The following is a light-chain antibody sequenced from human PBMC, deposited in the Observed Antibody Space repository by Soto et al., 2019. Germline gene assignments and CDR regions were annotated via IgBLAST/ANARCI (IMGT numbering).Light chain of an antibody. Sequence: DIQMTQSPSSLSASVGDRVTITCRASQSISSYLNWYQQKPGKAPKLLIYAASSLQSGVPSRFSGSGSGTDFTLPISSLQPEDFATYYCQQSYSTPQSTFGPGTKVDIK. CDR2: AAS. V-gene: IGKV1-39*01. CDR3: QQSYSTPQST. CDR1: QSISSY. J-gene: IGKJ3*01.